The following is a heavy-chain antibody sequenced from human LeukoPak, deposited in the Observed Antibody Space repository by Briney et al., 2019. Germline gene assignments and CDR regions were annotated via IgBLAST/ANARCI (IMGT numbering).Heavy chain of an antibody. CDR1: GGSFSGYY. CDR3: ARFGYGGYDFWREYYFDY. J-gene: IGHJ4*02. D-gene: IGHD5-12*01. Sequence: SETLSLTCAVYGGSFSGYYWSWIRQPPGKGLVWIGEINHSGSTNYNPSLKSRVTISVDTSKNQFSLNLSSVTAADTAVYYCARFGYGGYDFWREYYFDYWGQGTLVTVSS. V-gene: IGHV4-34*01. CDR2: INHSGST.